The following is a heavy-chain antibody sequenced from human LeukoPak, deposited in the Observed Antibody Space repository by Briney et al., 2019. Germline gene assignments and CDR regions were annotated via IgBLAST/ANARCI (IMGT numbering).Heavy chain of an antibody. CDR2: ISTSSTR. D-gene: IGHD3-9*01. J-gene: IGHJ4*02. V-gene: IGHV3-48*02. Sequence: PGGSLRLSCAASGFILTGYTMTWVRQAPGKGRDWISSISTSSTRYYADSVKGRFTVSRDNAKNSLSLQMNSLRDEDTAVYYCAGGLLRYSDYWGRGTLVTVSS. CDR3: AGGLLRYSDY. CDR1: GFILTGYT.